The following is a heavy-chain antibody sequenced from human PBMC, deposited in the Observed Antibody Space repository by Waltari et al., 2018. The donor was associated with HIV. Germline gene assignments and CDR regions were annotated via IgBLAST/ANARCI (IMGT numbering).Heavy chain of an antibody. CDR1: GFSFSDFC. V-gene: IGHV3-11*01. D-gene: IGHD3-10*01. Sequence: QEQVVESGGGLVKPGGSLSRSCAASGFSFSDFCMTWIRQAPGRGMEWVSYISACVRSRYYADCVKGRFTSSRDNDKNSLYLPMNSLRAEDAAVYYCARVGSYYKWGYCDYWGQGTLVAVSS. J-gene: IGHJ4*02. CDR3: ARVGSYYKWGYCDY. CDR2: ISACVRSR.